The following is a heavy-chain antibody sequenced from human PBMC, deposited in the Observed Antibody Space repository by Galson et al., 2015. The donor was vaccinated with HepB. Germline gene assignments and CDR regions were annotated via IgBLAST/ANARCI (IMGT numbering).Heavy chain of an antibody. Sequence: TLSLTCAVSGGSISSGGYSWSWIRQPPGKGLEWIGYIYYSGSTYYNPSLKSRVTISVDTSKNQFSLKLSSVTAADTAVYYCARDRGPYDSSGYLLGDARYNWFDPWGQGTLVTVSS. J-gene: IGHJ5*02. CDR1: GGSISSGGYS. D-gene: IGHD3-22*01. CDR2: IYYSGST. CDR3: ARDRGPYDSSGYLLGDARYNWFDP. V-gene: IGHV4-30-4*07.